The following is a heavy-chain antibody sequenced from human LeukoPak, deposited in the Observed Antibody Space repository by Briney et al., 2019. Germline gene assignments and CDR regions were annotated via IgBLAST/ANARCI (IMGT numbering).Heavy chain of an antibody. CDR1: GYSFTSYW. CDR3: ARGYGDWGYYYGTDV. V-gene: IGHV5-51*01. J-gene: IGHJ6*02. Sequence: GESLKISCKGSGYSFTSYWIGWVRQMPGKGLEWMGIIYPGDSDTRYSPSFQGQVTISADKSISTAYLQWSSLKASDTAMYYCARGYGDWGYYYGTDVWGQGTTVTVSS. D-gene: IGHD4-17*01. CDR2: IYPGDSDT.